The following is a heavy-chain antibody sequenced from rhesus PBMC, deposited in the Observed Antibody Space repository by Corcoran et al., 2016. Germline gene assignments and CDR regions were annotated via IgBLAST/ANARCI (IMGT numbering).Heavy chain of an antibody. CDR1: GGSISSSY. CDR3: ARLYGNDWYFDL. Sequence: QLQLQESGPGLVKPSETLSVTCAVSGGSISSSYWSWIRQAPGKGLEWIGYIYGSGSSTNYNPSLKIRVTLSVDTSKNQLSLKLSSVTTADTAVYYCARLYGNDWYFDLWGPGTPITISS. CDR2: IYGSGSST. D-gene: IGHD4-35*01. J-gene: IGHJ2*01. V-gene: IGHV4-169*01.